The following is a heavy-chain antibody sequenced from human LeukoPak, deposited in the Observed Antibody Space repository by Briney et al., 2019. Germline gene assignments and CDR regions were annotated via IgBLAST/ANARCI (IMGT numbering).Heavy chain of an antibody. D-gene: IGHD2-2*02. V-gene: IGHV1-18*01. CDR2: ISAYNDNT. Sequence: ASVKVSCKASGYTFTSYGISWVRQAPGQGLEWMGWISAYNDNTNYAQKHQGRVTMTTDTSTSTAYMELRSLRSEDTAVYYCARSVPALYNASYCSSTSCYKLGDYWGQGTLVTVSS. CDR3: ARSVPALYNASYCSSTSCYKLGDY. CDR1: GYTFTSYG. J-gene: IGHJ4*02.